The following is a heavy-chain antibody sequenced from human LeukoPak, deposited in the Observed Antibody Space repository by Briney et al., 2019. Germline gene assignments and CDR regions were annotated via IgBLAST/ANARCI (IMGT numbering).Heavy chain of an antibody. J-gene: IGHJ6*03. V-gene: IGHV1-69*05. CDR1: GGTFSSYA. Sequence: GSSVKVSCKASGGTFSSYAISWVRQAPGQGLEWMGGIIPIFGTANYAQKFQGRVTITTDESTSTAYMELSSLRSEDTAVYYCARGRQQLVPYYYYCMDVWGKGTTVTVSS. CDR3: ARGRQQLVPYYYYCMDV. D-gene: IGHD6-13*01. CDR2: IIPIFGTA.